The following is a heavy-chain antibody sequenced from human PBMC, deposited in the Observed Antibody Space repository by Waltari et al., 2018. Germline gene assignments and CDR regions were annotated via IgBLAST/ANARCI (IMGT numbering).Heavy chain of an antibody. V-gene: IGHV1-58*02. Sequence: QMQLVQSGPEVKKPGTSVKFSCKASGFTFTSSAMQWVRQARGQRLEWIGWIVVGSGNTKYAQKFQERVTITRDMSTSTAYMELSSLRSEDTAVYYCAADPGYYYDSSYYYGMDVWGQGTTVTVSS. CDR2: IVVGSGNT. CDR3: AADPGYYYDSSYYYGMDV. CDR1: GFTFTSSA. J-gene: IGHJ6*02. D-gene: IGHD3-10*01.